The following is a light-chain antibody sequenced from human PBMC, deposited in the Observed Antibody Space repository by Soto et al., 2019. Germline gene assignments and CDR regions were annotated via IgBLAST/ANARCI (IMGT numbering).Light chain of an antibody. CDR3: QQYGSSPPLT. Sequence: EIVLTQSPGTLSLSPGERATLSCRASQSVSSSYLAWYQQKPGQAPRLLIYGASSRATGIPDRFSGSGSGTDVTLTIISMEPADFAVYYCQQYGSSPPLTFGRGTKVEIK. CDR2: GAS. J-gene: IGKJ4*01. V-gene: IGKV3-20*01. CDR1: QSVSSSY.